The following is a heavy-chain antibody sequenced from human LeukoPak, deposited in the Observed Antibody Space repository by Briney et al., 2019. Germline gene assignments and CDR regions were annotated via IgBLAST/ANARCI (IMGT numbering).Heavy chain of an antibody. V-gene: IGHV1-3*01. CDR3: ARDLGGAVVGIIPLFDY. D-gene: IGHD3-22*01. CDR2: INAGNGNT. Sequence: ASVKVSCKASGYTFTSYAMHWVRQAPGQRLEWMGWINAGNGNTKYSQKFQGRVTITRDTSASTAYMELSSLRSEDTAVYYCARDLGGAVVGIIPLFDYWGQGTLVTVSS. CDR1: GYTFTSYA. J-gene: IGHJ4*02.